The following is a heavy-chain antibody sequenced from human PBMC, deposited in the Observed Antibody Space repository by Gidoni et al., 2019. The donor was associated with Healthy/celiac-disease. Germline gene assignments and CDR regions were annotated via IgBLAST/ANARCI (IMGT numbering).Heavy chain of an antibody. J-gene: IGHJ4*02. Sequence: QVQLQQCGAGLLKPSETLSLTCAVYGGSFSGYYWSWIRQPPGKGLEWIGEINHRGRTNYNPSLKSRGTISVDTAKNQFSLKLSSVTAADTAVYYCARRKTRVGATPRNYFDYWGQGTLVTVSS. CDR1: GGSFSGYY. V-gene: IGHV4-34*01. CDR3: ARRKTRVGATPRNYFDY. CDR2: INHRGRT. D-gene: IGHD1-26*01.